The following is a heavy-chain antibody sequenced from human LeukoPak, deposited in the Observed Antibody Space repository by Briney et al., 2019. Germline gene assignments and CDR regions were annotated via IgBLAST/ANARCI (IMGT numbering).Heavy chain of an antibody. CDR2: INQDGSEA. D-gene: IGHD3-16*01. CDR3: AVTSRSYAFDY. J-gene: IGHJ4*02. V-gene: IGHV3-7*02. Sequence: GGSLRLSCTAAGFTFTNNWMFWVRQAPGKGPEWLANINQDGSEAYSVDSVKGRFTISRDNAKNSVYLQMSSLGVEDTAVYYCAVTSRSYAFDYWGPGTLVTVSS. CDR1: GFTFTNNW.